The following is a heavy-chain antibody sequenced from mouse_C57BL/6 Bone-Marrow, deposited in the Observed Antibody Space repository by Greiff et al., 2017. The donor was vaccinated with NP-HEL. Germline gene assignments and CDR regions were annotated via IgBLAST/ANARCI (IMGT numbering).Heavy chain of an antibody. Sequence: VQLQQSGPELVKPGASVKLSCTASGFNFTDYYLPWVKHRTEQGLEWIGRIDPEDGETKYAPKFQGKATITADTSSNTAYLQLSSLTSEDTAVYYCARDYSNLHWYFDVWGTGTTVTVSS. CDR2: IDPEDGET. CDR3: ARDYSNLHWYFDV. D-gene: IGHD2-5*01. CDR1: GFNFTDYY. J-gene: IGHJ1*03. V-gene: IGHV14-2*01.